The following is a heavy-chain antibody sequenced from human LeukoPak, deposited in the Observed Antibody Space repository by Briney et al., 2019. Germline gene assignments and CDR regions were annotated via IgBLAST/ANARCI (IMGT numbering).Heavy chain of an antibody. CDR3: ATVGVGGDAFDF. CDR2: INSEGSST. V-gene: IGHV3-74*01. D-gene: IGHD2-15*01. Sequence: GGSLRLSCAASGFTFSNYWMYWVRQAPGKGLVWVSRINSEGSSTTYADAVKGRFTISRDNAKNTLYLQMNSLSAEDTAVYYCATVGVGGDAFDFWGQGTMVTVSS. J-gene: IGHJ3*01. CDR1: GFTFSNYW.